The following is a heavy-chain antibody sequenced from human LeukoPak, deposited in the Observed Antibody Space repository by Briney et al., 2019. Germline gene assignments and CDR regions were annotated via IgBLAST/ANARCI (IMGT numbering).Heavy chain of an antibody. V-gene: IGHV4-31*03. CDR1: RGSISSGGYY. Sequence: PSQTLSLTCTVSRGSISSGGYYWTWIRQHPGKGLEWIGYIYYSGSTVYNPSLKSRVTISVDTSKNQFSLRLSSVTAADTAVYYCARRGCSNYENWFDPWGQGTLVTVSS. D-gene: IGHD4-11*01. CDR3: ARRGCSNYENWFDP. J-gene: IGHJ5*02. CDR2: IYYSGST.